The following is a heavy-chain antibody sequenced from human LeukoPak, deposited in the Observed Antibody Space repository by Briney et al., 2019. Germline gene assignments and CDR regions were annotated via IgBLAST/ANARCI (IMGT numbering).Heavy chain of an antibody. D-gene: IGHD2/OR15-2a*01. CDR2: IKQDGSEK. CDR3: TKVQREIEPFMDV. Sequence: GGSLRLSCAASGFTFSSYWMSWVRQAPGKGLEWVANIKQDGSEKYYVDSVKGRFTISRDNAKNSLYLQMNSLRAEDTAVYYCTKVQREIEPFMDVWGKGTTVTVSS. V-gene: IGHV3-7*01. CDR1: GFTFSSYW. J-gene: IGHJ6*03.